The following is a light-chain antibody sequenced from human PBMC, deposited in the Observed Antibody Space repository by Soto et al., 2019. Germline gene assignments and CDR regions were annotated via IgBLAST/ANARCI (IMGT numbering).Light chain of an antibody. CDR1: SSDVGGYNY. CDR2: DVT. Sequence: ALTQPRSVSGSPGQSVTISCTGTSSDVGGYNYVSWYQQHPGNAPKLMISDVTKRPSGVPDRFSGSKSGNTASLTISGLRAEDEADYYCSSYAGNYVPVVFGGGTKLTVL. J-gene: IGLJ2*01. V-gene: IGLV2-11*01. CDR3: SSYAGNYVPVV.